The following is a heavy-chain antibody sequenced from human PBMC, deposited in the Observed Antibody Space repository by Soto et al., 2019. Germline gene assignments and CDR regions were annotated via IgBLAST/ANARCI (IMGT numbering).Heavy chain of an antibody. V-gene: IGHV4-34*01. CDR2: INHSGST. J-gene: IGHJ4*02. Sequence: PSETLSLTCAVYGGCFSGYYRSWIRQPPGKGLEWIGEINHSGSTNYNPSLKSRVTISVDTSKNEFSLKLNSVTAADTAVYYCVRGGGYGSGSYYGIEMGWGQGTQAT. CDR1: GGCFSGYY. D-gene: IGHD3-10*01. CDR3: VRGGGYGSGSYYGIEMG.